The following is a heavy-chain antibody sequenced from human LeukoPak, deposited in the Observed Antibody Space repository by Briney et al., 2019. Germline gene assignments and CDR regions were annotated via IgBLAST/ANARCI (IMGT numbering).Heavy chain of an antibody. CDR1: VFTFNIYA. J-gene: IGHJ3*02. V-gene: IGHV3-23*01. D-gene: IGHD3-10*01. CDR2: ISGSGSNT. CDR3: AKRGRACGAFHI. Sequence: GGSLTLSCAASVFTFNIYAMTWVRQAPGKGLEWVSTISGSGSNTYYADSVKGRFTISRDNSKNTLYLQMNSLRPDDSAVYYCAKRGRACGAFHIWAQGTMVTVSS.